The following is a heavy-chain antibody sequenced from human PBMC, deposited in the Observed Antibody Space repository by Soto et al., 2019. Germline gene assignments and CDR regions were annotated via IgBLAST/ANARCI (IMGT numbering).Heavy chain of an antibody. V-gene: IGHV4-59*01. CDR1: GGSITGYY. CDR3: AGHDAVHTLQYGMGV. CDR2: IYYAGNT. J-gene: IGHJ6*02. Sequence: SESMSLTCTVSGGSITGYYCGWIRQPPGRGLEWIGSIYYAGNTLYTPSLKSRFTISVDTSKNQFSLRRTSLTPADPPGYYCAGHDAVHTLQYGMGVWGQGTTVTVSS. D-gene: IGHD2-15*01.